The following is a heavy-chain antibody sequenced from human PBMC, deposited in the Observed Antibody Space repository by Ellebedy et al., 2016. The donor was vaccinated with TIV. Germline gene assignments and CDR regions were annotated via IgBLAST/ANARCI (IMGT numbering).Heavy chain of an antibody. CDR1: GFTFSSYS. CDR2: ISSTSSTI. Sequence: GGSLRLXXAASGFTFSSYSMNWVRQAPGKGLEWVSYISSTSSTIYYADSVKGRFTISRDNSKNTLYLQMNSLRPEDTAVYYCAKGLSGYDTSIIDYWGQGTLVIVSS. D-gene: IGHD5-12*01. J-gene: IGHJ4*02. V-gene: IGHV3-48*01. CDR3: AKGLSGYDTSIIDY.